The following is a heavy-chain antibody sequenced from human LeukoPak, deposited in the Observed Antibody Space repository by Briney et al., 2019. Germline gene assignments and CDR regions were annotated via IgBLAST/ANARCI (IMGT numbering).Heavy chain of an antibody. D-gene: IGHD3-9*01. V-gene: IGHV1-24*01. Sequence: ASVKVSCKVSGYTLTELSMHWVRQAPGKGLEWMGGFDPEDGETIYAQKFQGRVTITADESTSTAYMELSSLRSEDTAVYYCARGPLTYYDILTGAFDIWGQGTMVTVSS. CDR2: FDPEDGET. CDR1: GYTLTELS. J-gene: IGHJ3*02. CDR3: ARGPLTYYDILTGAFDI.